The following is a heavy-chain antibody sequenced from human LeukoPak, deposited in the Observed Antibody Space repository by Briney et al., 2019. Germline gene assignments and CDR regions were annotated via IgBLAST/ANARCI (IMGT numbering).Heavy chain of an antibody. CDR1: GGSFSGYY. J-gene: IGHJ2*01. Sequence: SETLSLTCAVYGGSFSGYYWSWIRQPPGKGLEWIGEINHSGSTNYNPSLKSRVTISVDTSKNQFSLKLSSVAAADTAVYYCARRFGYCSSTSCSRRYFDLWGRGTLVTVSS. CDR3: ARRFGYCSSTSCSRRYFDL. CDR2: INHSGST. D-gene: IGHD2-2*03. V-gene: IGHV4-34*01.